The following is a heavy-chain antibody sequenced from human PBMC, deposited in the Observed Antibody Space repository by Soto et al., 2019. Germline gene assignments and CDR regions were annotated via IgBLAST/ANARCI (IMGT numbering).Heavy chain of an antibody. CDR2: ISGSGGST. V-gene: IGHV3-23*01. CDR1: GFTFSSYA. D-gene: IGHD3-9*01. Sequence: PGGSLRLSCAASGFTFSSYAMSWVRQAPGKGLEWVSAISGSGGSTYYADSVKGRFTISRDNSKNTLYLQMNSLRAEDTAVYYCAKSLRGGDPSDDILTGYYTPVPRPARWGQGTLVTVSS. CDR3: AKSLRGGDPSDDILTGYYTPVPRPAR. J-gene: IGHJ4*02.